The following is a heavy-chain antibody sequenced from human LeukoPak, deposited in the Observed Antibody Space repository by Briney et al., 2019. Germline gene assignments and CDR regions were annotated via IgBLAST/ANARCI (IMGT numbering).Heavy chain of an antibody. CDR2: IYSGGST. J-gene: IGHJ4*02. CDR1: GFTVSSNY. CDR3: ARPWSGDSGGYSDY. D-gene: IGHD3-22*01. Sequence: GGSLRLSCAASGFTVSSNYMSWVRQAPGKGLEWVSVIYSGGSTYYADSVKGRFTISRDNSKNTLYLQMNSLRAEDTAVYYCARPWSGDSGGYSDYWGQGTLVTVSS. V-gene: IGHV3-66*04.